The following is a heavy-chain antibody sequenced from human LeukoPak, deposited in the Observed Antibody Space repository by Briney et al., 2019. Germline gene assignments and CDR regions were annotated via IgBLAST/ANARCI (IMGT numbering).Heavy chain of an antibody. CDR1: GDSVSTSSAA. D-gene: IGHD6-13*01. V-gene: IGHV6-1*01. CDR2: TYYRSKWYY. Sequence: SQTLSLTCAISGDSVSTSSAAWNWIRQSPSRGLEWLGRTYYRSKWYYDYALSVKSRVTINPDTSKHQFSLQLNSVTPEDTAVYYCARNTIAAPGTGDYFFDYWGQGTLVTVSS. J-gene: IGHJ4*02. CDR3: ARNTIAAPGTGDYFFDY.